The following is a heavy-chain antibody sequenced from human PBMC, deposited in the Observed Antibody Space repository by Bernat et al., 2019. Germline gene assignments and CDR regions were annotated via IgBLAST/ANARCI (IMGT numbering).Heavy chain of an antibody. Sequence: QVQLVQSGAEVKKPGSSVKVSCKASGGTFSSYAISWVRQAPGQGLEWMGGIIPIFGIANYAQKFQGRGTITADKSTSTAYMGLSSLRSEDTAVYYCARADDYGDFFSLWGRGTLVTVSS. CDR3: ARADDYGDFFSL. J-gene: IGHJ2*01. CDR2: IIPIFGIA. D-gene: IGHD4-17*01. V-gene: IGHV1-69*17. CDR1: GGTFSSYA.